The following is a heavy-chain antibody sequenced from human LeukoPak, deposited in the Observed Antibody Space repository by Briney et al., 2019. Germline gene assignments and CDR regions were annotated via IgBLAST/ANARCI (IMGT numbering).Heavy chain of an antibody. CDR1: GGSISTYY. J-gene: IGHJ6*03. V-gene: IGHV4-59*08. D-gene: IGHD3-16*02. CDR2: IYVTGST. CDR3: ARHIGGGIEDMDV. Sequence: SQTLSLTCTVSGGSISTYYWSWIWQSPGKGLEWIWYIYVTGSTRYNPYLQSRVTISVDTSRNQFFLKMSSVTAADTAVYYCARHIGGGIEDMDVWGKGTKVSVSS.